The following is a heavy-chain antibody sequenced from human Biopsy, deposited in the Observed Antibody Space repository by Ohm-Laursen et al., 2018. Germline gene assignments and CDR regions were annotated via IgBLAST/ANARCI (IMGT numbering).Heavy chain of an antibody. D-gene: IGHD3-9*01. J-gene: IGHJ4*02. CDR1: GYTFSSYG. Sequence: ASVKVSCKASGYTFSSYGINWVRQAPGQGLEWLGWISTYNGNTNYAQNLQGRVTMTTDTSTSTAYMELRSLRSDDTAVYYCAIDGNDFLTDYLKIDQWGQGTLVTVSS. CDR2: ISTYNGNT. CDR3: AIDGNDFLTDYLKIDQ. V-gene: IGHV1-18*01.